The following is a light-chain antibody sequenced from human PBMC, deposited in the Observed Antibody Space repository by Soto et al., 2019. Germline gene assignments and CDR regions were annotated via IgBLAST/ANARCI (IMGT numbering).Light chain of an antibody. CDR3: SSYTSSSTYV. J-gene: IGLJ1*01. V-gene: IGLV2-14*01. CDR2: EVS. Sequence: QSVLTQPASVSGSPGQSITISCTGTSSDVGGYKYVSWYQQHPGKAPKLMIYEVSNRPSGVSNRFSGSKSGNTASLTISGLQAEDEAVYYCSSYTSSSTYVFGTGTKLTVL. CDR1: SSDVGGYKY.